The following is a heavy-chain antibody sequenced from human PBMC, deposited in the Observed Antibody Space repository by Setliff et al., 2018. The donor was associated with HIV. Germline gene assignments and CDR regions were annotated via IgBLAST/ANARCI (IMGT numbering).Heavy chain of an antibody. D-gene: IGHD3-16*01. CDR2: VHYTGST. Sequence: PSETLSLTCSVSGGSISSTSYYWGWIRQPPGKGLEWIGSVHYTGSTQYNPSLKSRLTMSVDTSNNQFSLRLTSVTAADSAVYYCARTREYRFGFGLGQFDPGGQGTLVTVSS. CDR3: ARTREYRFGFGLGQFDP. V-gene: IGHV4-39*07. J-gene: IGHJ5*01. CDR1: GGSISSTSYY.